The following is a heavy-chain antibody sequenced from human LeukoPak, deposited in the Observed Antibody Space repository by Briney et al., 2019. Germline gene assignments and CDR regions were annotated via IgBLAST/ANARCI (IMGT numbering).Heavy chain of an antibody. CDR3: ARGNYYDSSGYRSPAFDI. J-gene: IGHJ3*02. Sequence: GSLRLSCAASGFTFSSNSMNWVRQAPGKGLEWIGSIYYSGSTYYNPSLKSRVTISVGTSKNQFSLRLSSVTAADTAVYYCARGNYYDSSGYRSPAFDIWGQGTMVTVSS. D-gene: IGHD3-22*01. CDR1: GFTFSSNSMN. V-gene: IGHV4-39*07. CDR2: IYYSGST.